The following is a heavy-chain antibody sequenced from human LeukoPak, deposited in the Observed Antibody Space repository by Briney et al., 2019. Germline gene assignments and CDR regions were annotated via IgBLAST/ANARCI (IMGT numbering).Heavy chain of an antibody. CDR2: MNPNSGDT. CDR1: GYTFTTYG. Sequence: ASVKVSCKASGYTFTTYGITWVRQATGQGLEWMGWMNPNSGDTGYAQKFQGRVTSTRDTSASTAYMELSSLRSEDTAVYYCARGRCVGSTNCYYFDYWGQGTLVTVSS. D-gene: IGHD2-2*01. J-gene: IGHJ4*02. V-gene: IGHV1-8*03. CDR3: ARGRCVGSTNCYYFDY.